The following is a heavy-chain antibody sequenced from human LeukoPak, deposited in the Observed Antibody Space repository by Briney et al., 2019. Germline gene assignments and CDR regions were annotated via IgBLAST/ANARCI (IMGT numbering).Heavy chain of an antibody. D-gene: IGHD2-15*01. J-gene: IGHJ4*02. V-gene: IGHV4-39*01. CDR1: GGSISSSDYN. CDR2: IHYLGNT. Sequence: SETLSLTCTVSGGSISSSDYNWVWIRQPQGKGLEWIVSIHYLGNTYYTPSLKPRVTISVDTSNNQFSLRLSSVTAADTAVYYCARRSCSGSSCYFFDYWGQGTLVTVSS. CDR3: ARRSCSGSSCYFFDY.